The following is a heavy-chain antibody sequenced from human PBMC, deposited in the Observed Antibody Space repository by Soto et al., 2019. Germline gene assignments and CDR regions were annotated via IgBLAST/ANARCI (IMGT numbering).Heavy chain of an antibody. CDR3: GRVVEGATRHTDPDS. V-gene: IGHV4-39*01. J-gene: IGHJ5*01. Sequence: SETLSLTCTVSGVSIHNSHSFWAWIRQPPGKGLEFIGSVYHNGGAHYNSSLKSRVTISVDTAHNQVSLRMRSLTAADTAVYYCGRVVEGATRHTDPDSWGQGILVT. CDR1: GVSIHNSHSF. D-gene: IGHD2-21*01. CDR2: VYHNGGA.